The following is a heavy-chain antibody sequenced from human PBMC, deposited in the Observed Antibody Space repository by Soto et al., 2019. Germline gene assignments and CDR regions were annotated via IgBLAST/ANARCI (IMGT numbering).Heavy chain of an antibody. J-gene: IGHJ4*02. CDR1: GGSITSNSHY. CDR3: ARMNYYDTSGYPFDY. D-gene: IGHD3-22*01. CDR2: IYYDGNT. Sequence: SETLSLTCIVSGGSITSNSHYWGWIRQPPGKGLESIGNIYYDGNTYYNPSLKSRVTMSSDTSKNQFSLKLNSVTAADTALYYCARMNYYDTSGYPFDYWGQGTLVTISS. V-gene: IGHV4-39*01.